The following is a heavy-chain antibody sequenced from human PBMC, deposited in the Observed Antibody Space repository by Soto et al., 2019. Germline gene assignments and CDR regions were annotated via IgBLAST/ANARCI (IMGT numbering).Heavy chain of an antibody. CDR3: ATPYYFNH. D-gene: IGHD3-16*01. Sequence: PGGSLRLSCAASGFMLSAYTMNWVRQAPGKGLEWLSSISDDSSYIDYADSLRGRFTVSRDNARNSLYPHIDSLGVEDTAVYYCATPYYFNHWGSRTLVTVSS. J-gene: IGHJ1*01. CDR1: GFMLSAYT. V-gene: IGHV3-21*06. CDR2: ISDDSSYI.